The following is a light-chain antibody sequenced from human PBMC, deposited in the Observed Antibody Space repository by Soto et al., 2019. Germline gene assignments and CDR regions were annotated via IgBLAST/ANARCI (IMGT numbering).Light chain of an antibody. CDR1: QSVSSN. CDR3: QQHSRSIT. V-gene: IGKV3-20*01. Sequence: EIVLTQSPGSLSLSPGERATLSCRASQSVSSNLAWYQQKPGQAPRLLIYGASTRATGIPARFSGSGSGTDFTLTISRLEPEDSAVYYCQQHSRSITFGGGTKVDIK. J-gene: IGKJ4*01. CDR2: GAS.